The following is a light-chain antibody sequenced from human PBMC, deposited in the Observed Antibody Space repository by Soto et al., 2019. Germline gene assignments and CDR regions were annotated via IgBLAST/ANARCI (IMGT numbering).Light chain of an antibody. Sequence: EIGLTQSPCILSLSPGERASLSCGASQSISSSFLAWYQQKPGQAPRLLIYGASSRATGIPDRFSGTGSETDFTLTISRLEPEDFAVYYCQQYDNSPITFGQGTRLEI. CDR3: QQYDNSPIT. V-gene: IGKV3-20*01. CDR2: GAS. J-gene: IGKJ5*01. CDR1: QSISSSF.